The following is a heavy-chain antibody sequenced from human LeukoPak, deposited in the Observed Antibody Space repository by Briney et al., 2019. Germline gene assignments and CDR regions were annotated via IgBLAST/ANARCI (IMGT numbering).Heavy chain of an antibody. CDR3: TRDTDYGSATNYFDS. V-gene: IGHV3-43*01. CDR2: ISWEGDTT. Sequence: GGSLRLSCAASGFTFNDYAMHWVRQAPGKGLEWVALISWEGDTTYYADSVRGRFTISRDNSKNSLYLQTTSLKTEDTAFYYCTRDTDYGSATNYFDSWGQGTLVSVSS. J-gene: IGHJ4*02. D-gene: IGHD3-10*01. CDR1: GFTFNDYA.